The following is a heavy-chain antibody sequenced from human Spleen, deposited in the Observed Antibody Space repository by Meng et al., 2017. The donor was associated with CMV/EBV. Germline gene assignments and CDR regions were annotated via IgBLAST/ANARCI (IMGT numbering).Heavy chain of an antibody. CDR2: ISPYNGHT. CDR1: GYTFTNYG. CDR3: ARDSGLDI. D-gene: IGHD2-15*01. Sequence: ASVKVSCKTFGYTFTNYGINWVRQVPGQGFEWMGRISPYNGHTNYAQNLQGRVTITTDTSTTTAYMELSRLRSDDTAVYYCARDSGLDIWGQGIMVTVSS. V-gene: IGHV1-18*01. J-gene: IGHJ3*02.